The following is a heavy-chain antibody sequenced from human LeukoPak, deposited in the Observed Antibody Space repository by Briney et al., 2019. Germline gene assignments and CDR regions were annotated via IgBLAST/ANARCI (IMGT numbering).Heavy chain of an antibody. V-gene: IGHV3-9*01. CDR2: ISWNSGSI. Sequence: GGSLRLSCAASGFTFDDYAMHWVRQAPGKGLEWVSGISWNSGSIGYADSVKGRFTISRDNAKNSLYLQMNSLRAEDTALYYCAKDIGGGVTTASEWGQGTLVTVSS. D-gene: IGHD2-21*01. J-gene: IGHJ4*02. CDR3: AKDIGGGVTTASE. CDR1: GFTFDDYA.